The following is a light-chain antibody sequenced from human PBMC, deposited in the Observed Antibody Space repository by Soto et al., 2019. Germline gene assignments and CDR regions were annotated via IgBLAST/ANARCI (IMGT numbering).Light chain of an antibody. Sequence: DTQMTQSPSTLSASVGDRVTITCRASQSIRSWLAWYQQKPGKAPKLLIYDAYSLESGVPSRFSGRRSGTEFTLTIAGLQPEDFATYYCQQYESYSPLTFGGGTKVDIK. J-gene: IGKJ4*01. CDR1: QSIRSW. CDR3: QQYESYSPLT. V-gene: IGKV1-5*01. CDR2: DAY.